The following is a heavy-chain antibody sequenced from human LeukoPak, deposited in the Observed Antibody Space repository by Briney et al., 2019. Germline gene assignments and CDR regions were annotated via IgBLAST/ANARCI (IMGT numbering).Heavy chain of an antibody. D-gene: IGHD6-6*01. V-gene: IGHV3-53*01. CDR2: IYSGGST. J-gene: IGHJ6*03. CDR1: GFTVSSNY. CDR3: ATYSSSSRNYYYYYYMDV. Sequence: PGGSLRLSCAASGFTVSSNYMSWVRQAPGKGLEWVSVIYSGGSTYYADSVKGRFTISGDNSKNTLYLQMNSLRAEDTAVYYCATYSSSSRNYYYYYYMDVWGKGTTVTVSS.